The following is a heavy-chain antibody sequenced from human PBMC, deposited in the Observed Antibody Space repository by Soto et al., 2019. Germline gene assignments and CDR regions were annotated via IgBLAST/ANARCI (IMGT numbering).Heavy chain of an antibody. CDR1: GFTLFDYA. D-gene: IGHD6-19*01. J-gene: IGHJ5*02. CDR3: TRAGGIAVAGTFWFDP. CDR2: IRSKAYGGTT. Sequence: GSLRLSCTASGFTLFDYAMIFFRHSPFKGREWVGFIRSKAYGGTTEYAASVKGRFTISRDDSKSIAYLQMNSLKTEDTAVYYCTRAGGIAVAGTFWFDPWGQGTLVTVSS. V-gene: IGHV3-49*03.